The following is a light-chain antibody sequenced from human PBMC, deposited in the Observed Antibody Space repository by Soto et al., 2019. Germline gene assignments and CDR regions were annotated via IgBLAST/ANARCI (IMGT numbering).Light chain of an antibody. J-gene: IGKJ5*01. Sequence: EIVLTQSPATLSLSPGERATLSCRASQSVSSYLAWYQQKPGQAPRLLIYAASNRATGIPARFSGSGSGTDFTLTVSSLEPEDFAVYFCQQRGSWPITFGQGTRLEIK. V-gene: IGKV3-11*01. CDR3: QQRGSWPIT. CDR1: QSVSSY. CDR2: AAS.